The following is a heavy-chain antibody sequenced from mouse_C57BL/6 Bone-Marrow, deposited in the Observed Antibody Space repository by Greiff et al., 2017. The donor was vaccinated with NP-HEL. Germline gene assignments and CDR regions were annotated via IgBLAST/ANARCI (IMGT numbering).Heavy chain of an antibody. CDR2: ISSGGSYT. CDR3: ARHGYGTYFDY. CDR1: GFTFSSYG. D-gene: IGHD1-1*01. J-gene: IGHJ2*01. V-gene: IGHV5-6*01. Sequence: VQLKQSGGDLVKPGGSLKLSCAASGFTFSSYGMSWVRQTPDKRLEWVATISSGGSYTYYPDSVKGRFTISRDNAKNTLYLQMSSLKSEDTAMYYCARHGYGTYFDYWGQGTTLTVSS.